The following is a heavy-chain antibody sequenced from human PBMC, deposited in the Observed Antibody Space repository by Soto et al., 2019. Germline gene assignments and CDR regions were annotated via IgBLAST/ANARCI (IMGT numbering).Heavy chain of an antibody. CDR1: GYTFNRHG. CDR3: ATVRIVGAREIDF. CDR2: ISGYNGDI. Sequence: QVHLVQSGGEVKKPGASVKVSCKASGYTFNRHGITWVRQAPGQGLEWMGWISGYNGDINYEQKFQGRVTLSSYTITSTVYLELKSLRFDDTAVYYCATVRIVGAREIDFWRQGTLVTVSS. J-gene: IGHJ4*02. V-gene: IGHV1-18*04. D-gene: IGHD1-26*01.